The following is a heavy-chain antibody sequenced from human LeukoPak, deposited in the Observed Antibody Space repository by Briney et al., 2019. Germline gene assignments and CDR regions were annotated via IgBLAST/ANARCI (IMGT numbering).Heavy chain of an antibody. D-gene: IGHD3-22*01. CDR1: RGTFSSYA. V-gene: IGHV1-69*10. J-gene: IGHJ4*02. CDR3: EGGDYYDSSGYPRTFDY. CDR2: IIPISGIA. Sequence: GASVKVSCKASRGTFSSYAISGVRQAPGQGLEWIVRIIPISGIANSPQKFQGRVTIPADKATSTAYIGMSSLRSEDTAVYYCEGGDYYDSSGYPRTFDYWGQGTLVTVSS.